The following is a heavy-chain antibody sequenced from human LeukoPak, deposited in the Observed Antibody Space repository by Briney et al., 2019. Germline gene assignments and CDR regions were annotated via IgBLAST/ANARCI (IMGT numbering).Heavy chain of an antibody. CDR2: IWNDGSKS. Sequence: GSLRLSLAASGFTFSSFGMHWVRQAPGKGLGWVAVIWNDGSKSNYPDSVKGRFTISRDDSKNTLFLQMSSLRVEDTAVYYCARFRSGWYMDYWGQGTLVTVSS. J-gene: IGHJ4*02. D-gene: IGHD6-19*01. CDR3: ARFRSGWYMDY. V-gene: IGHV3-33*01. CDR1: GFTFSSFG.